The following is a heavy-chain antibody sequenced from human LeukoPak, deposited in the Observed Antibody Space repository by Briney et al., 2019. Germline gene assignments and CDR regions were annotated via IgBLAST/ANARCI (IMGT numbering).Heavy chain of an antibody. CDR1: GASISSSSYY. Sequence: SETLSLTCTVSGASISSSSYYWSWIRQPPGKGLEWIGYIYYSGSTNYNPSLKSRVTISVDTSKNQFSLKLSSVTAADTAVYYCARQGSSPNNWFDPWGQGTLVTVSS. D-gene: IGHD6-6*01. J-gene: IGHJ5*02. V-gene: IGHV4-61*05. CDR3: ARQGSSPNNWFDP. CDR2: IYYSGST.